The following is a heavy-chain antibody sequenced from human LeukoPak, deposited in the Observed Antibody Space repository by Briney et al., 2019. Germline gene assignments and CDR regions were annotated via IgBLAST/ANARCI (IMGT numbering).Heavy chain of an antibody. CDR1: GGSFSGYY. Sequence: SETLSLTCAVCGGSFSGYYWSWIRQPPGKGLEWIGEINHSGSTNYNPSLKSRVTISVDTSKNQFSLKLSSVTAADTAVYYCAREQRGYSGYDSNYWGQGTLVTVSS. D-gene: IGHD5-12*01. V-gene: IGHV4-34*01. J-gene: IGHJ4*02. CDR3: AREQRGYSGYDSNY. CDR2: INHSGST.